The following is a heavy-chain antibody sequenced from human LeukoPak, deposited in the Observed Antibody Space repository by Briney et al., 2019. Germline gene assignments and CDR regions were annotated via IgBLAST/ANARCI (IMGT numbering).Heavy chain of an antibody. V-gene: IGHV3-15*01. D-gene: IGHD6-19*01. J-gene: IGHJ4*02. CDR1: GFTASSAW. CDR2: IKSKSDGGAI. Sequence: PGGSLRLSCAASGFTASSAWMNSVRQTPEPGLECGGLIKSKSDGGAIDYTPPVKGRFTISRDDSRNTLHWRMNSLITQTRLVFYGTTERSGWFPYWGEGALVIVSS. CDR3: TTERSGWFPY.